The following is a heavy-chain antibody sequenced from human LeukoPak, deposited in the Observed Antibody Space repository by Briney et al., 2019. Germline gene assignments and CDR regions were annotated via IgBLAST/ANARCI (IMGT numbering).Heavy chain of an antibody. CDR1: GFTFSSYW. D-gene: IGHD5/OR15-5a*01. Sequence: GGSLRLSCAASGFTFSSYWMSWVRQAPGKGLEWVANINRDGSDKYYVDSVKDRFTISRDNAKNSLYLQMNSLRAEDTAVYYCARNVYTLYWGQGTLVTVSS. CDR3: ARNVYTLY. V-gene: IGHV3-7*03. CDR2: INRDGSDK. J-gene: IGHJ4*02.